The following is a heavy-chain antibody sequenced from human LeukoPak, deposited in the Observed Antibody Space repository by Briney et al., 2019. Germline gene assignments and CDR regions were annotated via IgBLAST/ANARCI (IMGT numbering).Heavy chain of an antibody. CDR3: ARILGGDYFDY. D-gene: IGHD3-16*01. Sequence: GESLKISCKGSGYSFTNYWIGWVRQMPGKGLEWMGIIYPSDSNTKYSPSLQGQVTISADKSISTAYLQWSSLKASDTAMFYCARILGGDYFDYRGQGTLVTVSS. CDR2: IYPSDSNT. V-gene: IGHV5-51*01. CDR1: GYSFTNYW. J-gene: IGHJ4*02.